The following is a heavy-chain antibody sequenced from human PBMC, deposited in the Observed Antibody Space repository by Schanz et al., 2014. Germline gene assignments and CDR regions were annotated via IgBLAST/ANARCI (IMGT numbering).Heavy chain of an antibody. V-gene: IGHV3-15*01. Sequence: EVQLVESGGGLVQPGGSLRLSCVASGFTFNYVWMSWVRQAPGKGLEWVGRIRSKADGGTTDYAAPVKGRFTISRDDSKNTLFLQINSLKTEDTAVYYCTTVDCSSPSCPPWGQGTLVTVSS. D-gene: IGHD2-2*01. CDR3: TTVDCSSPSCPP. CDR2: IRSKADGGTT. CDR1: GFTFNYVW. J-gene: IGHJ5*02.